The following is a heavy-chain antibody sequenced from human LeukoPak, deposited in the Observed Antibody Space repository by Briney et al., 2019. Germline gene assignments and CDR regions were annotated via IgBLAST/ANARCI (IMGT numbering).Heavy chain of an antibody. D-gene: IGHD6-19*01. CDR3: AIARGLGIINDDFDM. CDR2: ITPNGGAT. Sequence: ASAKDSSKASGYTCFDYYMHWGRHAPRQRLEWRGGITPNGGATTNAQKSQGRVTMTTDTSISTVYMELARVRSDDTGVYYCAIARGLGIINDDFDMGGQGTRVTVS. J-gene: IGHJ3*02. CDR1: GYTCFDYY. V-gene: IGHV1-2*02.